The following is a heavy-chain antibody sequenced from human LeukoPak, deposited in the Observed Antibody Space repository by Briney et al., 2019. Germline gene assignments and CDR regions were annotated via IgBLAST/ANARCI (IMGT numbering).Heavy chain of an antibody. J-gene: IGHJ4*02. CDR3: TMENSGARA. D-gene: IGHD4-17*01. V-gene: IGHV3-15*01. Sequence: PGGSLRLSCAASGFTFSYPWMSWVRQARGKVLEWVGRIRSKTHGGTADYAAPVKGRFTISRDDSKNTLYLQMNSLKSEDTAVYYCTMENSGARAWGQGTLVTVSS. CDR2: IRSKTHGGTA. CDR1: GFTFSYPW.